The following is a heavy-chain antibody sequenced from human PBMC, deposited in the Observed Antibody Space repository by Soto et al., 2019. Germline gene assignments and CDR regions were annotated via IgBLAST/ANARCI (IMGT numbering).Heavy chain of an antibody. CDR2: INWDNNE. CDR1: GFSLSTLGTC. CDR3: AHSTSSGFDPPNWFDP. D-gene: IGHD3-22*01. V-gene: IGHV2-70*12. J-gene: IGHJ5*02. Sequence: SGPTLVNPTQTLTLTCTFSGFSLSTLGTCVTRIRQPPGKALEWLALINWDNNEYYNPSLKSRLTITKDTSKNQVVLTMTNMDPVDTATYYCAHSTSSGFDPPNWFDPWGQGTLVTVSS.